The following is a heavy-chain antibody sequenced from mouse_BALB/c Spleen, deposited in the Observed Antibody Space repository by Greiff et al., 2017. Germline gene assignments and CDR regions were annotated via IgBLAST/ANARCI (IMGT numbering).Heavy chain of an antibody. CDR2: ISSGGST. CDR1: GFTFSSYA. CDR3: ARGGGWLLPFAY. J-gene: IGHJ3*01. Sequence: EVKLVESGGGLVKPGGSLKLSCAASGFTFSSYAMSWVRQTPEKRLEWVASISSGGSTYYPDSVKGRFTISRDNARNILYLQMSSLRSEDTAMYYCARGGGWLLPFAYWGQGTLVTVSA. D-gene: IGHD2-3*01. V-gene: IGHV5-6-5*01.